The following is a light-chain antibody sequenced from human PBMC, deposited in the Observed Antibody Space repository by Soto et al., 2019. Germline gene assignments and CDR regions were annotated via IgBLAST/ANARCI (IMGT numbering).Light chain of an antibody. Sequence: QSVLTQPPSVSGAPGQRVTISCTGSTSNIGAGYDVHWYQQLPGAAPRLLISSHNNRPSGVPDRFSGSKSGTSASLAISGLQAEDEADYYCQSYDTSLSASIFGGGTKLTVL. V-gene: IGLV1-40*01. CDR1: TSNIGAGYD. CDR3: QSYDTSLSASI. J-gene: IGLJ2*01. CDR2: SHN.